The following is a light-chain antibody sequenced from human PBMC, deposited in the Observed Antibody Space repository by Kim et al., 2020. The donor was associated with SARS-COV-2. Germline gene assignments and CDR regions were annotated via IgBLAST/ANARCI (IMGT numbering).Light chain of an antibody. J-gene: IGLJ2*01. V-gene: IGLV2-8*01. CDR1: SSDVGGYNY. CDR3: SSYAGSNNLV. Sequence: GHSVSISCTGTSSDVGGYNYVSWYQQHPGKAPKLMIYEVSKRPSWVPDRFSGCKSGNTASLTVSGLQAEDEADYYCSSYAGSNNLVFGGGTQLTVL. CDR2: EVS.